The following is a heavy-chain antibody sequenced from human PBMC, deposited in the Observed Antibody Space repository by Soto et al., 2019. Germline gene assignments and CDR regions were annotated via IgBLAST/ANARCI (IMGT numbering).Heavy chain of an antibody. CDR3: ARMGDGDFDY. V-gene: IGHV3-30-3*01. CDR1: GFTFSSYA. J-gene: IGHJ4*02. Sequence: QVQLVESGGGVVQPGRSLRLSCAASGFTFSSYAMHWVRQAPGKGLEWVAVISYDGSNKYYADSVKGRFTISRDNSKNPLYLQMNSLRAEDTAVYYCARMGDGDFDYWGQGTLVTVSS. D-gene: IGHD1-26*01. CDR2: ISYDGSNK.